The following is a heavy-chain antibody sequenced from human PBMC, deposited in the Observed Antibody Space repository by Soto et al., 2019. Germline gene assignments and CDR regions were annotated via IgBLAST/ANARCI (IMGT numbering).Heavy chain of an antibody. CDR2: ISAYNGNT. CDR3: EIEYSSSWVDVNLFDP. J-gene: IGHJ5*02. D-gene: IGHD6-13*01. CDR1: GYTFTSYG. V-gene: IGHV1-18*01. Sequence: QVQLVQSGAEVKKPGASVKVSCKASGYTFTSYGISWVRQAPGQGLEWMGWISAYNGNTHYAQTLQGRVTMTTDTXTXPAYMDLRSLRSDDTAVYCCEIEYSSSWVDVNLFDPWGQGTLVTVSS.